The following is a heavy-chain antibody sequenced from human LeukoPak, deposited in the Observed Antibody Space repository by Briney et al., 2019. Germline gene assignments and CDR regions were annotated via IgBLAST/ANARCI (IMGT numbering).Heavy chain of an antibody. Sequence: ASVKVSCKASGYTFTSYYMHWVRQAPGQGLEWMGIINPSGGSTSYAQKFQGRVTMTRDTSTSTVYMELSSLRSEDTAVYYCARRRHYYDSSGYHASFDYWGQGTLVTVSS. J-gene: IGHJ4*02. CDR2: INPSGGST. CDR1: GYTFTSYY. D-gene: IGHD3-22*01. CDR3: ARRRHYYDSSGYHASFDY. V-gene: IGHV1-46*01.